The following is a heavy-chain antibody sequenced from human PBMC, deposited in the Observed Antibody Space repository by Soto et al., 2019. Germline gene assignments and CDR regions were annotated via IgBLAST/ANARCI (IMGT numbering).Heavy chain of an antibody. CDR3: AREEVVPAAQDYYYYMDV. Sequence: GGSLRLSCAASGFTFSSYSMNWVRQAPGKGLEWVSYISSSSSTIYYADSVKGRFTISRDNAKNSLYLQMNSLRAEDTAVYYCAREEVVPAAQDYYYYMDVWGKGTTVTVSS. J-gene: IGHJ6*03. CDR2: ISSSSSTI. D-gene: IGHD2-2*01. CDR1: GFTFSSYS. V-gene: IGHV3-48*01.